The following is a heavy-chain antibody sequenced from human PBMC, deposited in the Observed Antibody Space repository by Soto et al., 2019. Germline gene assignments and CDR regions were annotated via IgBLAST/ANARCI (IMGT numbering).Heavy chain of an antibody. Sequence: KPSETLSLTCAVYGGSFSGYYWSWIRQPPGKGLEWIGEINHSGSTNYNPSLKSRVTISVDTSKNQFSLKLSSVTAADTAVYYCARGYPPTMIVARGAFDIWGQGTMVTVSS. D-gene: IGHD3-22*01. CDR3: ARGYPPTMIVARGAFDI. J-gene: IGHJ3*02. CDR1: GGSFSGYY. V-gene: IGHV4-34*01. CDR2: INHSGST.